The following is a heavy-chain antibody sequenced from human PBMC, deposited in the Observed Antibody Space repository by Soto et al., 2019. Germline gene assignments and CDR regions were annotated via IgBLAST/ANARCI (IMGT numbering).Heavy chain of an antibody. D-gene: IGHD2-21*02. CDR1: GFTFSSYS. Sequence: EVQLVESGGGLVQPGGSLRLSCAASGFTFSSYSMNWVRQAPGKGLEWVSYISSSSSTIYYADSVKGRFTISRDNAKNSLYLQMNSLRAEDTAVEYCAGEADCLNWFDPWGQGTLVTVSS. CDR3: AGEADCLNWFDP. V-gene: IGHV3-48*01. CDR2: ISSSSSTI. J-gene: IGHJ5*02.